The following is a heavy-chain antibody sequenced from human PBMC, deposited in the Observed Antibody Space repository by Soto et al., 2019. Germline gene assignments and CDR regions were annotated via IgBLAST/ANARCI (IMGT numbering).Heavy chain of an antibody. D-gene: IGHD3-16*01. V-gene: IGHV4-30-4*01. CDR1: GGTTNTGDYF. CDR2: IFYTGST. Sequence: LSVTCSVSGGTTNTGDYFWSWIRQPPGKGLEWIGSIFYTGSTYYSPSLKSRASTSMDTSKNLFYLRLRSLTAADTAVYFCARVTDTLYRHYYFDYWGQGTPVTVSS. CDR3: ARVTDTLYRHYYFDY. J-gene: IGHJ4*02.